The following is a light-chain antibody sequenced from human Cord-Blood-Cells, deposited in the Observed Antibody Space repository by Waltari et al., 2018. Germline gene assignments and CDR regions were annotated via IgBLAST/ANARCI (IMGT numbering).Light chain of an antibody. Sequence: QSVLTPPPSVSGAPGQRVTISCTGSSSNIGAGYDVNWYQQLPGTAPKLLIYGNSNRPSGVPDRFSGSKSGTSASLAITGLQAEDEADYYCQSYDSSLSGYVFGTGTKVTVL. CDR1: SSNIGAGYD. J-gene: IGLJ1*01. CDR3: QSYDSSLSGYV. CDR2: GNS. V-gene: IGLV1-40*01.